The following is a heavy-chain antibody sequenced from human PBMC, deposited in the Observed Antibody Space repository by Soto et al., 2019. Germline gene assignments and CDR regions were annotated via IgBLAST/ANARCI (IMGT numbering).Heavy chain of an antibody. CDR2: IWYDGSNK. CDR3: ARATHAYCSGGTCRIYDSAGMDD. V-gene: IGHV3-33*01. Sequence: GGSLRLSCAASGFTFSSYGMHWVRQAPGKGLEWVAVIWYDGSNKYYADSVKGRFTISRDNSKNTLYLQMNSLGAEDTAVYYCARATHAYCSGGTCRIYDSAGMDDWGQGTLVTVSS. CDR1: GFTFSSYG. J-gene: IGHJ4*01. D-gene: IGHD2-15*01.